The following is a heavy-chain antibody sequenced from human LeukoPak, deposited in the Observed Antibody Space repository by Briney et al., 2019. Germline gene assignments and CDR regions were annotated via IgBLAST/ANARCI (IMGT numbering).Heavy chain of an antibody. V-gene: IGHV3-23*01. Sequence: GGSLRLSCAASGFTFSSAAMTWVRQAPGQGLEWGSTITGSDDRTYYADSVKVRFTISRDYSGNTLHLQMNRLTTEDTAIYYCAKGPQLGSGYHPDYWGQGTLVTVSS. D-gene: IGHD3-22*01. J-gene: IGHJ4*02. CDR3: AKGPQLGSGYHPDY. CDR1: GFTFSSAA. CDR2: ITGSDDRT.